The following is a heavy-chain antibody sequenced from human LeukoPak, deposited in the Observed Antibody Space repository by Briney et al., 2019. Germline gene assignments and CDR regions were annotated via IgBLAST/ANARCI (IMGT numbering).Heavy chain of an antibody. J-gene: IGHJ5*02. CDR2: INPNSGGT. V-gene: IGHV1-2*04. Sequence: GASVKVSCKASGYTFTGYYMHWVRQAPGQGLEWMGWINPNSGGTNYAQKFQGWVTMTRDTSISTAYMELSRLRSDDTAVYYCAREGRGGSYYDAVWFDPWGQGTLVTVSS. CDR1: GYTFTGYY. D-gene: IGHD1-26*01. CDR3: AREGRGGSYYDAVWFDP.